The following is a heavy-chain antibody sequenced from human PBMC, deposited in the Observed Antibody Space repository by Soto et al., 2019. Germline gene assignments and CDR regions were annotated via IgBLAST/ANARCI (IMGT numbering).Heavy chain of an antibody. V-gene: IGHV3-23*01. CDR1: LFTFSIYA. CDR2: ISGSGGST. J-gene: IGHJ4*02. Sequence: TGGCLRLSCSASLFTFSIYAMSWVRQAPGKGLEWVSAISGSGGSTYYADSVKGRFTISRDNSKNTLYLQMNSLRAEDTAVYYCATRRPFDYWGQGTLVTVSS. CDR3: ATRRPFDY.